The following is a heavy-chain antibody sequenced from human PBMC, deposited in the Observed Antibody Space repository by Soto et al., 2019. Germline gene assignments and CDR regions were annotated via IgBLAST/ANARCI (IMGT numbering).Heavy chain of an antibody. CDR1: GSTFSSYA. CDR2: ISSTTNYI. J-gene: IGHJ4*02. Sequence: GGSLRLSCAASGSTFSSYAMSWVRQAPGKGLEWVSSISSTTNYIYYGDSMKGRFTISRDNAKNSLYLEMNSLRAEDTAVYYCARESEDLTSNFDYWGQGTLVTVSS. CDR3: ARESEDLTSNFDY. V-gene: IGHV3-21*06.